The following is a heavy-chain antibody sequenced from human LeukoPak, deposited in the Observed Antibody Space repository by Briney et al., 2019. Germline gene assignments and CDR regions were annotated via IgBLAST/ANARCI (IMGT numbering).Heavy chain of an antibody. CDR3: ARDLGQYYDTSDNWFDP. D-gene: IGHD3-22*01. CDR1: GFTFSTYW. V-gene: IGHV3-74*01. CDR2: INSDGINT. J-gene: IGHJ5*02. Sequence: GGSLRLSCAASGFTFSTYWMSWVRQAPGKGLVWVSRINSDGINTSYADSVKGRFTISRDNAKNTLNLQMNSLRAEDTAVYYCARDLGQYYDTSDNWFDPWGQGTLVTVSS.